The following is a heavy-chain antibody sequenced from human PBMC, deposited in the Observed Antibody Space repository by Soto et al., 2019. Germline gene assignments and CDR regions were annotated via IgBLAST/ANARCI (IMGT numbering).Heavy chain of an antibody. Sequence: QVQLVESGGGVVQPGRSLRLSCAASGFTFSSYGMHWVRQAPGKGLEWVAVISYDGSNKYYADSVKGRFIISRDNSKNTLYLQMNSLRAEDTAVYYCAKDHPKWLVRYYYYGMDVWGQGTTVTVSS. CDR3: AKDHPKWLVRYYYYGMDV. D-gene: IGHD6-19*01. CDR1: GFTFSSYG. V-gene: IGHV3-30*18. CDR2: ISYDGSNK. J-gene: IGHJ6*02.